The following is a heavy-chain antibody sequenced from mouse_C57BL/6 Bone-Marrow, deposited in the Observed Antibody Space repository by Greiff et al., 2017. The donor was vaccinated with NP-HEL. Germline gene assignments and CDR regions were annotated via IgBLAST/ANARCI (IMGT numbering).Heavy chain of an antibody. CDR1: GYTFTSYW. Sequence: QVQLQQSGAELVKPGASVKLSCKASGYTFTSYWMHWVKQRPGQGLEWIGMIHPNSGSTNYNEKFKSKATLTVDKSSSTAYMQLSSLTSEDSAVYYCARRINTVVAKDWYFDVWGTGTTVTVSS. J-gene: IGHJ1*03. D-gene: IGHD1-1*01. CDR3: ARRINTVVAKDWYFDV. V-gene: IGHV1-64*01. CDR2: IHPNSGST.